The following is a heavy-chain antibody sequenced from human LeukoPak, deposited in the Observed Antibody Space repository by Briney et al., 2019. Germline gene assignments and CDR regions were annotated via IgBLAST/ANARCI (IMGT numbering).Heavy chain of an antibody. CDR2: INPNSGGT. CDR3: ARGATDYYYYYGMDV. CDR1: GYTFTGYY. V-gene: IGHV1-2*02. J-gene: IGHJ6*02. Sequence: ASVKVSCKASGYTFTGYYMHWVRQAPGQGLEWMGWINPNSGGTNYAQKFQGRVTMTRDTSISTAYMELSRLRSDDTAVYYCARGATDYYYYYGMDVWGQGTTVTVSS.